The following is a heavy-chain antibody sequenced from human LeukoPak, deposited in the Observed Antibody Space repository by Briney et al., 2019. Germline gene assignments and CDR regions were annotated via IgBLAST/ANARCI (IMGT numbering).Heavy chain of an antibody. CDR1: GFTFSSYS. V-gene: IGHV3-48*02. CDR3: ARGKIYIDY. Sequence: QTGGSLRLSCAASGFTFSSYSMNWVRQAPGKGLEWVSYISSGSNTIYYADSMKGRFTISRDNAKNSLYLQMNSLRYEDTAVYYCARGKIYIDYWGQGTLVTVSS. J-gene: IGHJ4*02. CDR2: ISSGSNTI.